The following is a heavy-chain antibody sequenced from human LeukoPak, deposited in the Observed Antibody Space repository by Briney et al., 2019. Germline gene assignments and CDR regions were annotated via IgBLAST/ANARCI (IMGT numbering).Heavy chain of an antibody. Sequence: SETLSLTCTVSGGSISSSSYYWGWIRQPPGKGLEWIGSIYYSGSTYYNPSLKSRVTISVDTSKNQFSLKLSSVTAADTAVYYCARGYCSGGSCYWPYYYYYYMDVWGKGTTVTVSS. V-gene: IGHV4-39*07. CDR2: IYYSGST. D-gene: IGHD2-15*01. CDR3: ARGYCSGGSCYWPYYYYYYMDV. CDR1: GGSISSSSYY. J-gene: IGHJ6*03.